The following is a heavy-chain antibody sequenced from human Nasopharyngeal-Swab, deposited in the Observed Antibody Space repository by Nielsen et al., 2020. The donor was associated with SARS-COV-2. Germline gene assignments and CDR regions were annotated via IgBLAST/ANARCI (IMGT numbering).Heavy chain of an antibody. J-gene: IGHJ3*01. CDR2: IYNGGST. V-gene: IGHV3-66*02. CDR3: AKANVIFWFGQFRGDALDL. Sequence: WIRQPPGKGLEWVSIIYNGGSTYYADSVKGRFTISRDHSTKTLYLQMNSLRVEDTAVYYCAKANVIFWFGQFRGDALDLWGQGTRVTVSS. D-gene: IGHD3-10*01.